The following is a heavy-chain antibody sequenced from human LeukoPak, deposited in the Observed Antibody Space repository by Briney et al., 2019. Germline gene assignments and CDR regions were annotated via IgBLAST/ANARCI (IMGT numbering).Heavy chain of an antibody. V-gene: IGHV4-59*01. CDR2: IYYSGST. CDR1: GESISGFY. CDR3: VRGLLGWFDP. D-gene: IGHD3-22*01. J-gene: IGHJ5*02. Sequence: SETLSLTCTVSGESISGFYWTWIRQPPGKGLEWIGYIYYSGSTNYNPSLKSRVTISVDTSKNQFSLKLSSVTAADTAVYYCVRGLLGWFDPWGQGTLVTVSS.